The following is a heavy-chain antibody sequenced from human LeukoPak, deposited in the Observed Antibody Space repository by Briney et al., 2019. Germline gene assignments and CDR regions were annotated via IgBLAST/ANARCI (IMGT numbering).Heavy chain of an antibody. CDR3: ARGLGYCSSTSCQIDY. V-gene: IGHV3-30*04. Sequence: GGSLRLSCAASGFTFSTYPMHWARQAPGKGLEWVAVISSDRSNKYYADSVKGRLTISRDNSKNTVYLQMNSLRAEDTAVYYCARGLGYCSSTSCQIDYWGQGTLVTVSS. CDR2: ISSDRSNK. J-gene: IGHJ4*02. D-gene: IGHD2-2*01. CDR1: GFTFSTYP.